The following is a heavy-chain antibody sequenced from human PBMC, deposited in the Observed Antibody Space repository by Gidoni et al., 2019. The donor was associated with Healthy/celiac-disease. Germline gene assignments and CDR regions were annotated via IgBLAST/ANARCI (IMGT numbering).Heavy chain of an antibody. V-gene: IGHV4-34*01. J-gene: IGHJ3*02. CDR1: GGSFRGYY. D-gene: IGHD3-22*01. CDR3: ARVGDYYDSSGDLVLAFDI. CDR2: INHSGST. Sequence: QVQLQQWGAGLLKPSETLSLTCAVYGGSFRGYYWIWIRQPPGKGLEWIGEINHSGSTNYNPSLKSRVTISVDTSKNQFSLKLSSVTAADTAVYYCARVGDYYDSSGDLVLAFDIWGQGTMVTVSS.